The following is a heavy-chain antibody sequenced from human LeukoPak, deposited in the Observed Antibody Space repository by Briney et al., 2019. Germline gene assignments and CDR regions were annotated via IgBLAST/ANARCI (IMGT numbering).Heavy chain of an antibody. D-gene: IGHD5-12*01. J-gene: IGHJ4*02. CDR1: GFTFSRYA. CDR2: IYGGGTT. CDR3: ARHDGGYGPFDY. Sequence: GGSLRLSCSASGFTFSRYAMHWVRQAPGKGLEWVSIIYGGGTTYYADSVKGRFTISRDNSKNTLYLQMNSLRVEDTAVYFCARHDGGYGPFDYWGQGTPITVS. V-gene: IGHV3-66*04.